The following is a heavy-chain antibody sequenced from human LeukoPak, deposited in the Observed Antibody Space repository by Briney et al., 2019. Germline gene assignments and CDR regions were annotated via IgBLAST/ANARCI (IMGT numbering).Heavy chain of an antibody. CDR2: IFPSVCQT. D-gene: IGHD2-8*02. CDR3: ATYRQVLLPFES. J-gene: IGHJ4*02. Sequence: GGSRRLSCAASGFTFSTFTMSWVRHPPGKGLEWVSSIFPSVCQTHYACSVSGRFTISRYNSKSTLSLQMNSLRAEDTAIYYCATYRQVLLPFESWGRGTLVTVFS. CDR1: GFTFSTFT. V-gene: IGHV3-23*01.